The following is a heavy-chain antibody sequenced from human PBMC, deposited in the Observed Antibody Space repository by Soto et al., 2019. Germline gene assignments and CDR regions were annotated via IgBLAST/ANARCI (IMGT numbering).Heavy chain of an antibody. D-gene: IGHD3-10*01. CDR1: GFTFSSYS. Sequence: VGSLRLSCAASGFTFSSYSMNWVRQAPGKGLEWVSSISSSSYIYYADSVKGRFTISRDNAKNSLYLQMNSLRAEDTAVYYCARGSYYYGSGRFAFDIWGQGTMVTVSS. CDR3: ARGSYYYGSGRFAFDI. CDR2: ISSSSYI. J-gene: IGHJ3*02. V-gene: IGHV3-21*01.